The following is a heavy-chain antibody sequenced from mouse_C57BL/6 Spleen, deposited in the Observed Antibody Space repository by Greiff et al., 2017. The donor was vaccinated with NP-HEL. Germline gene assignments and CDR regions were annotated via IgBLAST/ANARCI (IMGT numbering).Heavy chain of an antibody. J-gene: IGHJ2*01. CDR1: GFTFSSYA. D-gene: IGHD2-1*01. CDR3: ARDRYGKLFDY. Sequence: EVHLVESGGGLVKPGGSLKLSCAASGFTFSSYAMSWVRQTPEKRLEWVATISDGGSYTYYPDNVKGRFTISRDNAKNTLYLQMSDMKSEDTTMYYCARDRYGKLFDYRGQGTTLTVSS. V-gene: IGHV5-4*01. CDR2: ISDGGSYT.